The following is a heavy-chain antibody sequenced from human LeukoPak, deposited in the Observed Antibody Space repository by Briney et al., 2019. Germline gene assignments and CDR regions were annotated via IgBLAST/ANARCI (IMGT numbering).Heavy chain of an antibody. Sequence: GGSLRLSCEAPGLSFSSYNISWVGKAPGKGLRWVANIRQDGSDKYYVDSVKGRFTISRDNAKNSLYLQMNSLRAEDTAVYYCARDETPTNGYDSYDFWGQGTLVTVSA. D-gene: IGHD5-12*01. J-gene: IGHJ4*02. CDR2: IRQDGSDK. V-gene: IGHV3-7*01. CDR1: GLSFSSYN. CDR3: ARDETPTNGYDSYDF.